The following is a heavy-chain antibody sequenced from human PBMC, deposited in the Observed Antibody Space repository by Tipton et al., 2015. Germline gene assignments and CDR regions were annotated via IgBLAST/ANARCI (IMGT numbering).Heavy chain of an antibody. CDR3: ARGNANSSSWHFDF. CDR2: VNHRGST. J-gene: IGHJ4*02. D-gene: IGHD6-13*01. CDR1: GGSFSDFY. Sequence: GLVKPSETLSLTCGVYGGSFSDFYWNWIRQTPGKGLEWVGEVNHRGSTTHNPSLKSRVSMSVDTSKNQISLRMMSVTAADTAVYYCARGNANSSSWHFDFGGQGTIVFVSP. V-gene: IGHV4-34*01.